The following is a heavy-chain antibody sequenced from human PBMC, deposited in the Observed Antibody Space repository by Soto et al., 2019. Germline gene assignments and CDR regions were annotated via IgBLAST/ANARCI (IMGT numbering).Heavy chain of an antibody. D-gene: IGHD1-1*01. V-gene: IGHV6-1*01. Sequence: QVQLQLSGPGLMKPSQTLSLTCAISGDSVSSNSAGWNWVRQPPSRGLEWLGRTYYKSKWFNNYAVSVKSRITINPDTSQNQFSLHLDSVSPEDPAVYYCARVSWDDVSAHDYVDVWGKGATVTVSS. J-gene: IGHJ6*03. CDR2: TYYKSKWFN. CDR1: GDSVSSNSAG. CDR3: ARVSWDDVSAHDYVDV.